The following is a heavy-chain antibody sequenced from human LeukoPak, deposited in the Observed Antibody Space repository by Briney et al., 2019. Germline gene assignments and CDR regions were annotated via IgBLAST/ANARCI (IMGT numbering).Heavy chain of an antibody. J-gene: IGHJ4*02. CDR1: GYTITGYY. V-gene: IGHV1-2*02. Sequence: GASVKVSCKASGYTITGYYMHWVRQAPGQGLEWMGWINPNSGGTNYAQKFQGRVTMTRDTSISTAYMELSRLRSDDTAVYYCAREAGGLAAAGRFKIGYTQPFDYWGQGTLVTVSS. CDR2: INPNSGGT. D-gene: IGHD6-13*01. CDR3: AREAGGLAAAGRFKIGYTQPFDY.